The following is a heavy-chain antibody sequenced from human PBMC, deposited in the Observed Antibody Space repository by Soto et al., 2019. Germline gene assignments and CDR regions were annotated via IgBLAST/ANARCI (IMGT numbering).Heavy chain of an antibody. D-gene: IGHD1-26*01. Sequence: PGGSLRLSCAASGFTFSIYAMSWVHQAPGKGLEWVSAISDSGGSTYYADSVKGRFTISRDNSKNTVYLQMNSLRAEDTAVYYCAKDLSGNYAIDAFDIWGQGTMVTVSS. CDR1: GFTFSIYA. CDR3: AKDLSGNYAIDAFDI. V-gene: IGHV3-23*01. CDR2: ISDSGGST. J-gene: IGHJ3*02.